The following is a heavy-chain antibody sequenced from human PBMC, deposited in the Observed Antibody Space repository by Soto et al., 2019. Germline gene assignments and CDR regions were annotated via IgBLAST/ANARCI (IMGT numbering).Heavy chain of an antibody. CDR1: GFTFSSYA. J-gene: IGHJ5*02. V-gene: IGHV3-30*04. CDR2: ISYDGSNK. CDR3: ARESPFAP. Sequence: PWGSLRLSCAASGFTFSSYAIHWVRQAPGKGLEWVAVISYDGSNKYYADSVKGRFTISRDNSKNTLYLQMNSLRAEDTAVYYCARESPFAPWGQGTLVTVSS.